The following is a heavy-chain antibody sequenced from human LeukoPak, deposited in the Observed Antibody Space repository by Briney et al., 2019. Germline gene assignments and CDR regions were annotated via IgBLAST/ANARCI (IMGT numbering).Heavy chain of an antibody. J-gene: IGHJ4*02. V-gene: IGHV3-30*14. D-gene: IGHD3-22*01. CDR3: ARASGHYYDSSGHADY. CDR1: GFTFSSYA. Sequence: PGRSLRLSCAASGFTFSSYAMHWVRQAPGKGLEWVAVISYDGSNKYYADSVKGRFTISRDNSKNTLYLQMNSLRAEDTAVYYCARASGHYYDSSGHADYWGQGTLVTVSS. CDR2: ISYDGSNK.